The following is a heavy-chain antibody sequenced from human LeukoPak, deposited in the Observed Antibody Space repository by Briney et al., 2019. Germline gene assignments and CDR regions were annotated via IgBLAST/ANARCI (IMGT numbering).Heavy chain of an antibody. V-gene: IGHV4-59*01. J-gene: IGHJ4*02. Sequence: SETLSLTCTVSGGSISSYYWSWIRQPPGKGLEWIGYIYHSGSTNYNPSLKSRVTISVDTFKNQFSLKLSSVTAADTAVYYCASWAAAAGTDRFVDYWGQGTLVTVSS. CDR2: IYHSGST. CDR3: ASWAAAAGTDRFVDY. CDR1: GGSISSYY. D-gene: IGHD6-13*01.